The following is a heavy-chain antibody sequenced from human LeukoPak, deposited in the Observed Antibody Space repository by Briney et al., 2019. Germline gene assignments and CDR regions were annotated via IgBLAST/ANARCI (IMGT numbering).Heavy chain of an antibody. J-gene: IGHJ6*03. V-gene: IGHV4-59*01. CDR3: ARVPRSYYYYYYMDV. Sequence: PSETLSLTCNVSGGSISGYHWSWLRQPPGKGLEWLGYIYYSGSSNYNPSLKSRVTISVDTSKNQFSLKLSSVTAADTAVYYCARVPRSYYYYYYMDVWGKGTTVTVSS. CDR2: IYYSGSS. CDR1: GGSISGYH.